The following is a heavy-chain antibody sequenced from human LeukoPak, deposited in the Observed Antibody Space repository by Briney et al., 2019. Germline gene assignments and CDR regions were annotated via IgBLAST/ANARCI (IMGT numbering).Heavy chain of an antibody. CDR3: ARDDYDILTGVD. D-gene: IGHD3-9*01. V-gene: IGHV1-18*04. CDR2: ISAYNGNT. CDR1: GYTFTGYY. Sequence: GASVKVSCKASGYTFTGYYMHWVRQAPGQGLEWMGWISAYNGNTNYAQKLQGRVTMTTDTSTSTAYMELRSLRSDDTAVYYCARDDYDILTGVDWGQGTLVTVSS. J-gene: IGHJ4*02.